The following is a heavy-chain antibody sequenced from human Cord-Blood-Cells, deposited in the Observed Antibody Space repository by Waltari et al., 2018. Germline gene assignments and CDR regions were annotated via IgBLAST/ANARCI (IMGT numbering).Heavy chain of an antibody. D-gene: IGHD3-22*01. Sequence: QVQLVQSGAEVKKPGSSVKVSCKASGGTFSSYAISWVRQAPGQGLEWMGGIIPILGIANYAQKFQGRVTITADKSTSTAYMELSSVRSEDTAVYYCATNPLQYYYDSSGYYFDYWGQGTLVTVSS. J-gene: IGHJ4*02. CDR2: IIPILGIA. CDR1: GGTFSSYA. V-gene: IGHV1-69*10. CDR3: ATNPLQYYYDSSGYYFDY.